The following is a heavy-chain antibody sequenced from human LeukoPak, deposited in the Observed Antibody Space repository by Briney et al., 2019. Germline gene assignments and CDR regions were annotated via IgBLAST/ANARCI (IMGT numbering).Heavy chain of an antibody. J-gene: IGHJ3*02. CDR1: GFTFSSYS. CDR2: ISSSSSYI. Sequence: GGSLRLSCAASGFTFSSYSMNWVRQAPGKGLEWVSSISSSSSYIYYADSVKGRLTISRDNAKNSLYLQMNSLRAEDTAVYYCASVGPRDAFDIWGQGTMVTVSS. CDR3: ASVGPRDAFDI. V-gene: IGHV3-21*01.